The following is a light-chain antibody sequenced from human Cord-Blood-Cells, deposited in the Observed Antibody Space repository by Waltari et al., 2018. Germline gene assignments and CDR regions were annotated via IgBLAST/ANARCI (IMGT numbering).Light chain of an antibody. CDR2: KAS. Sequence: DIQMTQSPSTLSASVGDRVTITCRASQSISSWLAWYQRKPGKAPKLLTYKASSLESGVPSMFSGRGSGTEFTLTISSLQPDDFATYYCQQYNSYSTFGQGTKVEIK. J-gene: IGKJ1*01. CDR1: QSISSW. V-gene: IGKV1-5*03. CDR3: QQYNSYST.